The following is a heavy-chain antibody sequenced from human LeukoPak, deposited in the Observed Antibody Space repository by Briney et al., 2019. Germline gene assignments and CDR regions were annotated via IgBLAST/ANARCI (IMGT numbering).Heavy chain of an antibody. D-gene: IGHD6-6*01. CDR1: GYTFTSYG. J-gene: IGHJ4*02. CDR3: ARVSIAARRSCDY. Sequence: ASVKVSCKASGYTFTSYGISWVRQATGQGLEWMGWISAYNGNTNYARKLQGRVTMTTDTSTSTAYMELRSLRSDDTAVYYCARVSIAARRSCDYWGQGTLVSVSS. V-gene: IGHV1-18*01. CDR2: ISAYNGNT.